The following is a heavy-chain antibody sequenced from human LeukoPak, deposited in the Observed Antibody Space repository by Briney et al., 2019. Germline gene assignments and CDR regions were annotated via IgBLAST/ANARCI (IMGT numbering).Heavy chain of an antibody. CDR3: ARSSRGLGIAVAGIHGGDLSPFDP. V-gene: IGHV4-31*03. D-gene: IGHD6-19*01. CDR1: GGSISSGGYY. J-gene: IGHJ5*02. CDR2: IYYSGST. Sequence: PSQTLSLTCTVSGGSISSGGYYWSWIRQHPGKGLEWIGYIYYSGSTYYNPSLKSRVTISVDTSKNQFSLKLSSVTAADTAVYYCARSSRGLGIAVAGIHGGDLSPFDPWGQGTLVTVSS.